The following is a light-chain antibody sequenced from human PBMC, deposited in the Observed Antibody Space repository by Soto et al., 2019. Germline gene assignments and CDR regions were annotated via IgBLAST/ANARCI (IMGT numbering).Light chain of an antibody. CDR1: SSDVGGYEY. CDR3: CSFAGSHSVV. V-gene: IGLV2-11*01. Sequence: QSVLTQPRSVSGSPGQPVTISCTGTSSDVGGYEYVSWYQRHPGEAPKLMIYDVTERPSGVPDRFSGSKSGNTASLTISGLQAEDEADYFCCSFAGSHSVVFGGGTKLTVL. CDR2: DVT. J-gene: IGLJ3*02.